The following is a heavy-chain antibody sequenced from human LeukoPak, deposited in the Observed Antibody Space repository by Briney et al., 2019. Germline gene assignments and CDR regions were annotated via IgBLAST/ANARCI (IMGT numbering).Heavy chain of an antibody. CDR2: IYNSGST. Sequence: SETLSLTCTVSGGSINSGDHYWSWIRQPPGKGLEWIGYIYNSGSTYYNPPLKSRITISEDTSKNQFSLKLSSVTAADTAVYYCARDNFWSGTDAFDIWGQGTMVTVSS. J-gene: IGHJ3*02. CDR1: GGSINSGDHY. V-gene: IGHV4-30-4*01. D-gene: IGHD3-3*01. CDR3: ARDNFWSGTDAFDI.